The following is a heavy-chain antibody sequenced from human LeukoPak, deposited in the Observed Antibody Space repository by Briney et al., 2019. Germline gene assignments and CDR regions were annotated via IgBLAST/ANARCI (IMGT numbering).Heavy chain of an antibody. CDR2: ISAYNGNT. Sequence: GASVKVSCKASGYTFTSYGISWVRQAPGQGLEWMGRISAYNGNTNYAQKLQGRVTMTTDTSTSTAYMELRSLRSDDTAVYYCARDNDPKWELLFVDAFDIWGQGTMVTVSS. CDR3: ARDNDPKWELLFVDAFDI. J-gene: IGHJ3*02. CDR1: GYTFTSYG. V-gene: IGHV1-18*01. D-gene: IGHD1-26*01.